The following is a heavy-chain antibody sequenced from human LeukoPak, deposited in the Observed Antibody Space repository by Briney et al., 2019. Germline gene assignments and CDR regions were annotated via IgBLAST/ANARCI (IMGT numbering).Heavy chain of an antibody. CDR2: IYHSGST. Sequence: PSQTLSLTCAVSGGSISSSNWWSWVRQPPGKGLEWIGEIYHSGSTNYNPSLKSRVTISVDKSKNQFSLKLSSVTAADTAVYYCAIWGRDVERWLHYWGQGTLVTVSS. V-gene: IGHV4-4*02. D-gene: IGHD5-24*01. CDR3: AIWGRDVERWLHY. J-gene: IGHJ4*02. CDR1: GGSISSSNW.